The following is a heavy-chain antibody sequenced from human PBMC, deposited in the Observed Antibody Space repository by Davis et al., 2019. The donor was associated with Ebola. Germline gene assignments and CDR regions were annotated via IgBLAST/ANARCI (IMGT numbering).Heavy chain of an antibody. CDR3: ARGGSSTGCSCVDY. J-gene: IGHJ4*02. CDR1: GFTFNNYW. Sequence: HTGGSLRLSCAASGFTFNNYWMSWVRQVPGKGLVWVSRIKSDGSSTNYADSVKGRFTISRDNAENTLYLQMSSLTAEDAAIYYCARGGSSTGCSCVDYWGQGTLVTVSS. CDR2: IKSDGSST. D-gene: IGHD2-2*01. V-gene: IGHV3-74*01.